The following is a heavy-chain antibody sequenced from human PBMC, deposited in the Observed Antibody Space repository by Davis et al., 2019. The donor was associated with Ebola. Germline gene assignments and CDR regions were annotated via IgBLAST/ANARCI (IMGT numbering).Heavy chain of an antibody. CDR1: GGSISSYY. D-gene: IGHD5-24*01. CDR2: IYYSGGT. CDR3: AREDGHLIDY. Sequence: SETLSLTCTVSGGSISSYYWSCIRQLPGKGLEWIGYIYYSGGTNYNPSLKSRVTISVDTSKNQFSLKLSSVTAADTAVYYCAREDGHLIDYWGQGTLVTVSS. V-gene: IGHV4-59*01. J-gene: IGHJ4*02.